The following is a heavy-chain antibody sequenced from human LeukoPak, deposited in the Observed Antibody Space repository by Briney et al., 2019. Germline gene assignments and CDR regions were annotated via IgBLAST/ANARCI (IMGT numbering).Heavy chain of an antibody. CDR1: GGSISSGDYY. CDR3: ARDGVVPAAIRPYYYYYGMDV. CDR2: IYYSGST. Sequence: SETLPLTCTVSGGSISSGDYYWSWIRQPPGKGLEWIGYIYYSGSTYYNPSLRSRVTISVDTSKNQFSLKLSSVTAADTAVYYCARDGVVPAAIRPYYYYYGMDVWGQGTTVTVSS. D-gene: IGHD2-2*02. V-gene: IGHV4-30-4*01. J-gene: IGHJ6*02.